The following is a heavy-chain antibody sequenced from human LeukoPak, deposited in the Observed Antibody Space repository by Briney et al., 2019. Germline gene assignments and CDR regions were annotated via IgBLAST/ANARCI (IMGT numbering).Heavy chain of an antibody. Sequence: SETLSLTCSVSGDSITYFYWSWIRQAAGKGLEWIGRFSSSGSTDYNASLKSRVTISVDTSKNQFSLKLSSVTAADTAVYYCARHLRFRSGSYEVWGKGTTVTISS. V-gene: IGHV4-4*07. CDR1: GDSITYFY. CDR2: FSSSGST. J-gene: IGHJ6*04. CDR3: ARHLRFRSGSYEV. D-gene: IGHD3-10*01.